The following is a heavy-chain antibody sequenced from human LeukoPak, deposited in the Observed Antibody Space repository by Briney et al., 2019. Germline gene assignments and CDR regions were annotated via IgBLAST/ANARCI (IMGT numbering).Heavy chain of an antibody. CDR2: IYPGDSDT. Sequence: GEFLKISCKGSGYSFTSYWIGWVRQMPGKGLEWMGIIYPGDSDTRYSPSFQGQVTISADKSISTAYLQWSSLKASDTAMYYCARHLDYGDYGGNWYFDLWGRGTLVTVSS. V-gene: IGHV5-51*01. CDR3: ARHLDYGDYGGNWYFDL. CDR1: GYSFTSYW. D-gene: IGHD4-17*01. J-gene: IGHJ2*01.